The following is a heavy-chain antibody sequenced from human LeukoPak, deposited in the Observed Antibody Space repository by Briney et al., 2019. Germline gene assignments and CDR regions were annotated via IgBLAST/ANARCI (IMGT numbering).Heavy chain of an antibody. CDR1: GFTFSRHW. Sequence: PGGSLRLSCAVSGFTFSRHWMSWVRPAPGKGLEWLANIKQDGSEKYYVDSVAGRFTISRDNAKSSLYLQMNSLRAEDTAVYYCARSYYGSGTSCGMDVWGQGTTVTVSS. CDR2: IKQDGSEK. J-gene: IGHJ6*02. CDR3: ARSYYGSGTSCGMDV. D-gene: IGHD3-10*01. V-gene: IGHV3-7*01.